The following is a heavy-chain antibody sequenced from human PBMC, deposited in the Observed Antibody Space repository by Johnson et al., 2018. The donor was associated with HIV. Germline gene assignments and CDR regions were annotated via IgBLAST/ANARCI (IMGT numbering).Heavy chain of an antibody. V-gene: IGHV3-13*01. CDR2: IGTAGDT. J-gene: IGHJ3*02. D-gene: IGHD3-16*02. CDR3: ARGDRYQAFDI. Sequence: VQLVESGGGLEQPGGSLRLSCAASGFTVSSYDMHWVRQATGKGLEWVSAIGTAGDTYYPGSVKGRFTISRENAKHSLYLQMNSPRAGDTAVYYCARGDRYQAFDIWGQGTKVPVSS. CDR1: GFTVSSYD.